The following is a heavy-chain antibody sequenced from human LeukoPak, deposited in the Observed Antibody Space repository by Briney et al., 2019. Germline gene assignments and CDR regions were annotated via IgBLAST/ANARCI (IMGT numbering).Heavy chain of an antibody. J-gene: IGHJ4*02. CDR1: GFTFSSYA. V-gene: IGHV3-23*01. D-gene: IGHD3-22*01. CDR3: AKRYYYDSSGYYGDFFDY. Sequence: GGSLRLSCAASGFTFSSYAMSWVRQAPGKGLEWVSAISGSGGSTYYADSVKGRFTISRDNSKNTLYLQMNSLRAEDTAVYYCAKRYYYDSSGYYGDFFDYWGQGTLVTVSS. CDR2: ISGSGGST.